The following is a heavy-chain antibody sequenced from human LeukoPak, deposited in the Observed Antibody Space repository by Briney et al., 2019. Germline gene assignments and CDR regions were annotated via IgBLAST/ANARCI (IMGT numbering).Heavy chain of an antibody. Sequence: ASVKVSCKASGYSFTGYYMHWVRQAPGQGLEWMGWINPNSGGTNYAQKFQGRVTMTRDTSISTAYMELSRLRSDDTAVYYCARGPDYYDSSGYYFYFDYWGQGTLVTVSS. CDR1: GYSFTGYY. J-gene: IGHJ4*02. CDR2: INPNSGGT. V-gene: IGHV1-2*02. D-gene: IGHD3-22*01. CDR3: ARGPDYYDSSGYYFYFDY.